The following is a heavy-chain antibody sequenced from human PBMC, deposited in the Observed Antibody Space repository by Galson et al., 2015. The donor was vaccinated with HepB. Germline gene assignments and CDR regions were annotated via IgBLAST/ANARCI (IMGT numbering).Heavy chain of an antibody. CDR1: GFTFSSYG. D-gene: IGHD3-10*01. V-gene: IGHV3-30*18. CDR3: AKDRGAMVRGVTNHFDY. CDR2: ISYDGSNK. Sequence: SLRLSCAASGFTFSSYGMHWVRQAPGKGLEWVAVISYDGSNKYYADSVKGRFTISRDNSKNTLYLQMNSLRAEETAVSYCAKDRGAMVRGVTNHFDYWGQGTLLTVSS. J-gene: IGHJ4*02.